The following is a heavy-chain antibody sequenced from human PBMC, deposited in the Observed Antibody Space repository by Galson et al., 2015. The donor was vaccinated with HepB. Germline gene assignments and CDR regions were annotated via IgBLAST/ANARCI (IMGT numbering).Heavy chain of an antibody. V-gene: IGHV3-53*01. J-gene: IGHJ3*02. CDR2: IYSGGST. CDR1: GFTVSSNY. Sequence: SLRLSCAASGFTVSSNYMSWVRQAPGKGLEWVSVIYSGGSTYYADSVKGRFTISRDNSKNTLYLQMNSLRAEDTAVYYCARSSVGPHEAFDIWGQGTMVTVSS. CDR3: ARSSVGPHEAFDI. D-gene: IGHD1-26*01.